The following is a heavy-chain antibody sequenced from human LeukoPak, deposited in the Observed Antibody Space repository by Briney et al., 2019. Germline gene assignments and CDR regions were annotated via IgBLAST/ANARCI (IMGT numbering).Heavy chain of an antibody. CDR1: GGSFSGYY. Sequence: SETLSLTCAVYGGSFSGYYWSWIRQPPGMGLEWIGEINHSGSTNYNPSLKSRVTISVDTSKNQFSLKLSSVTAADTAVYYCARGQPGYSSGWWTMTTHLYFDYWGQGTLITVSS. D-gene: IGHD6-19*01. CDR2: INHSGST. V-gene: IGHV4-34*01. J-gene: IGHJ4*02. CDR3: ARGQPGYSSGWWTMTTHLYFDY.